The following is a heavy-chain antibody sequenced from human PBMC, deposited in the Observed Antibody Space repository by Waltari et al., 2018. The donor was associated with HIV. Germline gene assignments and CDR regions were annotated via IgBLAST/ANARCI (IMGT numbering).Heavy chain of an antibody. CDR3: AKDQFLGSSYYMDV. J-gene: IGHJ6*03. D-gene: IGHD3-10*01. V-gene: IGHV4-4*02. Sequence: QVQLQESGPGLVKPSGTLSLTCAVSGGSISSNNWWSWVRQSPGKGLEWIGQISHIGGTNKNPSLRSRLTMSVDKSKNQFSLELTSVTAADTAVYYCAKDQFLGSSYYMDVWGIGTTVTVSS. CDR2: ISHIGGT. CDR1: GGSISSNNW.